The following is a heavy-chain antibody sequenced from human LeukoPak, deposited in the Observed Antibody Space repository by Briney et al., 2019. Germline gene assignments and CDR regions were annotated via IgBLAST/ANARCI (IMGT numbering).Heavy chain of an antibody. V-gene: IGHV3-23*01. CDR3: VQDWAWGAFGY. Sequence: GVSLRLSCAASGFTFSTYGMNWVRQAPGKGLEWVSGITPDAGRTYYADSVKGRFTIYRDNSKNTVYLQMNSLGAEDTAVYYCVQDWAWGAFGYWGQGTLVTVSS. D-gene: IGHD7-27*01. J-gene: IGHJ4*02. CDR1: GFTFSTYG. CDR2: ITPDAGRT.